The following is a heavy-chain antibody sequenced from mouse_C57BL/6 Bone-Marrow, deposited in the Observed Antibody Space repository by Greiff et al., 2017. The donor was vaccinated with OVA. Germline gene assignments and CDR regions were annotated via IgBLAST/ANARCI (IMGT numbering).Heavy chain of an antibody. J-gene: IGHJ1*03. Sequence: QVQLQQPGAELVRPGTSVKLSCKASGYTFTSSWMHWVKQRPGQGLAWIGVIDPSDSYPNYNQKLKGKATLTVDTSSSTAYMQLISLTSEVSAVYYGAREGEGIYCYGSNWYFDVWGTGTTVTVSS. CDR1: GYTFTSSW. CDR3: AREGEGIYCYGSNWYFDV. CDR2: IDPSDSYP. V-gene: IGHV1-59*01. D-gene: IGHD1-1*01.